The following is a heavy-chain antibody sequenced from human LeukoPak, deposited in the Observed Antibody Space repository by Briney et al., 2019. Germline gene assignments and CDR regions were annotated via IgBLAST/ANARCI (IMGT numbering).Heavy chain of an antibody. CDR3: AKDGGMRSDFDY. Sequence: GGSLRLSCAASGFTFSSYGMHWVRQAPGKGLEWVAFIRYDGSNNYYADSVKGRFTISRDNSKNSLFLQMNSLRAEDTAVYYCAKDGGMRSDFDYWGQGTLVTVSS. J-gene: IGHJ4*02. CDR2: IRYDGSNN. V-gene: IGHV3-30*02. D-gene: IGHD3-3*01. CDR1: GFTFSSYG.